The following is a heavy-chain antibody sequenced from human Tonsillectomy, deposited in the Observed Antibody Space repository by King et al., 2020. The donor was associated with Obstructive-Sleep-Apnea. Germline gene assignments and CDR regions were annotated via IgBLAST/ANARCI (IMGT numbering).Heavy chain of an antibody. V-gene: IGHV3-48*01. CDR2: ISRDSSTI. J-gene: IGHJ2*01. CDR3: ARLVDDYGDYVNWYFDL. Sequence: QLVQSGGGLVQPGGSLRLSCVASGFTFRTQSMTWVRHAPGKGLEWVSYISRDSSTIYYADSVKVRFTISRDNAKNSLYLQMSSLRAADTAVYYCARLVDDYGDYVNWYFDLWGRGTLVTVSS. CDR1: GFTFRTQS. D-gene: IGHD4-17*01.